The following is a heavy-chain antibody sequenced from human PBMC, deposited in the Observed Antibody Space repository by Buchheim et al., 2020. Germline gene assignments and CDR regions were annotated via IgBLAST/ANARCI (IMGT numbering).Heavy chain of an antibody. V-gene: IGHV4-34*01. CDR2: INHSGST. CDR1: GGSFRGYY. CDR3: ARGVRRPRYYYYYGMDV. J-gene: IGHJ6*02. Sequence: QVQLQQWGAGLLKPSETLSLTCAVYGGSFRGYYWSWIRQPPGKGLEWLGEINHSGSTNYNPSLKSRVTISVDTSKNQFSLKLSSVTAADTAVYYCARGVRRPRYYYYYGMDVWGQGTT.